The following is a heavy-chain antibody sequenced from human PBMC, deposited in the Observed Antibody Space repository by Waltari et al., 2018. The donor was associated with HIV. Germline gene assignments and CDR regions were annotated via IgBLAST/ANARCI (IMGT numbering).Heavy chain of an antibody. CDR2: ISATGDRT. CDR3: AKGPQGGFLTATNSFFDH. V-gene: IGHV3-23*01. CDR1: GFSFVNYT. Sequence: EVQLIESGGVESGGSVRLSCAASGFSFVNYTMNWVRKAPGKGLEWVSSISATGDRTSFADSVKGRFMISRDNDKNFLYLQITSLRAEDTAIYYCAKGPQGGFLTATNSFFDHWGQGTLVTVSS. J-gene: IGHJ5*02. D-gene: IGHD4-4*01.